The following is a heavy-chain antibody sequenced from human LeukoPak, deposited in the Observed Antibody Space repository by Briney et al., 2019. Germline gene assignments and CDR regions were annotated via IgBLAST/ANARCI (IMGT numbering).Heavy chain of an antibody. CDR3: AGGRYDILTGYDDAFDI. J-gene: IGHJ3*02. Sequence: PSETLSLTCTVSGGSISSGGYYWSWIRQHPGKGLEWIGYIYYSGSTYYNPSLKSRVTISVDTSKNQFSLKLSSVTAADTAVYYCAGGRYDILTGYDDAFDIWGQGTMVTVSS. CDR1: GGSISSGGYY. CDR2: IYYSGST. D-gene: IGHD3-9*01. V-gene: IGHV4-31*03.